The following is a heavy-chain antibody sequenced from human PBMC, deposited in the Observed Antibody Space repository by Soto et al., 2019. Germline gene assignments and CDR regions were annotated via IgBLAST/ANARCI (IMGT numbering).Heavy chain of an antibody. CDR1: VGSVSSSRCF. V-gene: IGHV6-1*01. CDR3: ARVYSSGRSFYSVTDV. CDR2: TYYTSQWHN. D-gene: IGHD6-19*01. J-gene: IGHJ6*01. Sequence: HTLSLTYAICVGSVSSSRCFWYWFRQSPSRGLEWLGRTYYTSQWHNDYAESVKSRISVNPDTSKNQVSLQLNSVTPEDTAVYYCARVYSSGRSFYSVTDVWGHRTTDTGSS.